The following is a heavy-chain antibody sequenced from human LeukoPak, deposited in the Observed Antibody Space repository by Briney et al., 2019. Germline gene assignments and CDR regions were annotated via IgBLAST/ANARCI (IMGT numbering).Heavy chain of an antibody. V-gene: IGHV3-74*01. Sequence: GGSLSLSCAASGFTFSSYWMHWVGQAPGKGLVWVSRINSDGSGTTYADSVKGRFTISRDNAKNTLYLQMDSLRAEDTAVYYCARDLELAYYDSSGYDYWGQGTLVIVSS. CDR2: INSDGSGT. CDR1: GFTFSSYW. CDR3: ARDLELAYYDSSGYDY. J-gene: IGHJ4*02. D-gene: IGHD3-22*01.